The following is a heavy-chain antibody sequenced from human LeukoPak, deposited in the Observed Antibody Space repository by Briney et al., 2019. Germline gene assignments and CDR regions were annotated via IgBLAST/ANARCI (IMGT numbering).Heavy chain of an antibody. CDR2: IYSGDNT. CDR3: ARFLTGIYGMDV. J-gene: IGHJ6*02. V-gene: IGHV3-66*01. CDR1: GFTVSSND. D-gene: IGHD3-9*01. Sequence: GGSLRLSCAASGFTVSSNDMRWVRQAPGKGLEWVSVIYSGDNTYYADSVKGRFTISRDNSKNTLYLQMNSLRAEDTAVYYCARFLTGIYGMDVWGQGTTVTVSS.